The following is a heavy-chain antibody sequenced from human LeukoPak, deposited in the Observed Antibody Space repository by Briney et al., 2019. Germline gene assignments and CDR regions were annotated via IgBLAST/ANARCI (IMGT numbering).Heavy chain of an antibody. CDR3: ASDSRVDFWSGYLFDY. D-gene: IGHD3-3*01. CDR2: ISSSSSYI. J-gene: IGHJ4*02. Sequence: PGGSLRLSCAASGFTFSIYSMNWVRQAPGKGLEWVSSISSSSSYIYYADSVKGRFTISRDNAKNSLYLQMNSLRAEDTAVYYCASDSRVDFWSGYLFDYWGQGTLVTVSS. V-gene: IGHV3-21*01. CDR1: GFTFSIYS.